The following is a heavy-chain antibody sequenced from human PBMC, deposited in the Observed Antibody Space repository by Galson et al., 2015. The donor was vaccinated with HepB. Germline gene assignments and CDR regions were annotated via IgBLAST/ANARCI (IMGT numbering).Heavy chain of an antibody. CDR1: GYTFASYA. V-gene: IGHV7-4-1*02. D-gene: IGHD3-3*01. J-gene: IGHJ6*04. Sequence: SVKVSCKASGYTFASYAMNWVRQAPGQGLEWMGWINTNTGNPTYAQGFTGRFVFSLDTSVSTAYLQISSLKAEDTAVYYCARGGDFWSGYLGGMDVWGKGTTVTVSS. CDR2: INTNTGNP. CDR3: ARGGDFWSGYLGGMDV.